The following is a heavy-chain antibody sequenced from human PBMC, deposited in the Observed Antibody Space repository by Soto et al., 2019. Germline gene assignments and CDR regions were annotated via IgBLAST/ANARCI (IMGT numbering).Heavy chain of an antibody. D-gene: IGHD2-15*01. CDR1: WFTFSGSA. CDR3: NRPSRASCSVGSFYDY. V-gene: IGHV3-73*01. J-gene: IGHJ4*02. CDR2: IRSKANNYAT. Sequence: GFLRLSCAASWFTFSGSAVHWVRQASGKGLDWVGRIRSKANNYATTYGAPVKGRFTISRDDSKNTAYLQMNSLKTEDTAVYFCNRPSRASCSVGSFYDYWGQGTLDTDSS.